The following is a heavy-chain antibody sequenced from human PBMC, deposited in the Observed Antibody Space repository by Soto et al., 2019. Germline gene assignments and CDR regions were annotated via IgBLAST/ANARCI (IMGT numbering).Heavy chain of an antibody. D-gene: IGHD6-6*01. J-gene: IGHJ2*01. CDR2: IDSGGRT. Sequence: EVQLVETGGGFIQPGGSMRLSCAASGFTVSSNYMSWVRQAPGKGLAWVSVIDSGGRTDYTDSVKGRFTISRDNSKNTLYVHMNSLSAEDTEVYYYARTLVSIAARPSRYFDHWGRGTLVTVST. CDR1: GFTVSSNY. V-gene: IGHV3-53*02. CDR3: ARTLVSIAARPSRYFDH.